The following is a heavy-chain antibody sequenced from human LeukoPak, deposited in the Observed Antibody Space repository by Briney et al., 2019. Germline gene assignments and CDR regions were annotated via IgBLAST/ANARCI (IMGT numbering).Heavy chain of an antibody. D-gene: IGHD2-8*01. J-gene: IGHJ4*02. CDR2: ISHDGANK. V-gene: IGHV3-30*16. CDR1: GLMHNYQA. Sequence: GSPVRLSCAASGLMHNYQAMHWLRQAPGGGLEGVAFISHDGANKYYADSVEGRFNISRDNSKYTLYLQMNSLRAEDTAVYYCARAVGTCTNGLCYTEFDYWGQGTLVTVSS. CDR3: ARAVGTCTNGLCYTEFDY.